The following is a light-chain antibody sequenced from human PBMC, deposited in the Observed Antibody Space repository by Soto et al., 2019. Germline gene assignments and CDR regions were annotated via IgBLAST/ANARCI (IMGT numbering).Light chain of an antibody. CDR1: QGIRND. CDR2: DAS. J-gene: IGKJ3*01. V-gene: IGKV1D-13*01. Sequence: IQMTQSPSSLSASVGDRVTLTCRTSQGIRNDLGWYQQKPGKAPKLLIFDASSLESGVPSRFSGSGSGTEFTLTISSLQPDDFATYYCQHYNDFLLIFGPGTTVDIK. CDR3: QHYNDFLLI.